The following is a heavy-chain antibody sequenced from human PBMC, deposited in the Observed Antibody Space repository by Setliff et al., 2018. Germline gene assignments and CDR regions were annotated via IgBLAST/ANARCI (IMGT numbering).Heavy chain of an antibody. V-gene: IGHV4-4*08. D-gene: IGHD2-2*01. CDR2: IYSSGST. J-gene: IGHJ5*02. CDR1: GGSISSYY. Sequence: PSETLSLTCTVSGGSISSYYWCWIRQPPGKGLEWIGYIYSSGSTNYNPSLKSRVTISVDTSKNQLSLKLSSVTAADTAVYYCARDQGYCGSASCYAQLWFDPWGQGTLVTVSS. CDR3: ARDQGYCGSASCYAQLWFDP.